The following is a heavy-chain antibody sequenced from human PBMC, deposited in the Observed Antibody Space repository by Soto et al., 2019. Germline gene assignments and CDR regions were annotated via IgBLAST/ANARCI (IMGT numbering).Heavy chain of an antibody. CDR3: GSRGRYCAARQWGNYYYYMDV. Sequence: QVQLVQSGAEVKKPGASVKVSCKASGYTFTSYDINWVRQATGQGLEWMGWMNPNSGNTGYAQKFHGRVIINRNTTISTDYMGLGSLRSEATDVYYWGSRGRYCAARQWGNYYYYMDVWGKGTTVTVSS. CDR1: GYTFTSYD. CDR2: MNPNSGNT. V-gene: IGHV1-8*01. D-gene: IGHD6-6*01. J-gene: IGHJ6*03.